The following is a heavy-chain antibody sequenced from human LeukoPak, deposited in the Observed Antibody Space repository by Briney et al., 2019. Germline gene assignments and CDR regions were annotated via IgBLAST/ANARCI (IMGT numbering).Heavy chain of an antibody. CDR2: ISSRGTYI. V-gene: IGHV3-21*01. J-gene: IGHJ6*03. CDR3: ARVRGSSYIYSMDV. CDR1: GFTFMTYS. D-gene: IGHD6-13*01. Sequence: GGSLRLSCSAPGFTFMTYSMDWVRQAPGKGLEWVSSISSRGTYIYYADSVKGRFTISSDNAKNSLYLQMNSLRADDTAVYYCARVRGSSYIYSMDVWGKGTTVTVSS.